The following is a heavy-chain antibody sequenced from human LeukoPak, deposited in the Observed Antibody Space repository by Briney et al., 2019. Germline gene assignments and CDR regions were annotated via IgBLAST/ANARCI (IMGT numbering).Heavy chain of an antibody. V-gene: IGHV4-31*03. D-gene: IGHD5-18*01. CDR3: ARNRGYSYGYYFDY. Sequence: PSETLSLTCTVSGGSISSGGYYWSWIRQHPGKSLEWIGYIYYSGSTYYNPSLKSRVTISVDTSKNQFSLKLSSVTAADTAVYYCARNRGYSYGYYFDYWGQGTLITVSS. CDR1: GGSISSGGYY. J-gene: IGHJ4*02. CDR2: IYYSGST.